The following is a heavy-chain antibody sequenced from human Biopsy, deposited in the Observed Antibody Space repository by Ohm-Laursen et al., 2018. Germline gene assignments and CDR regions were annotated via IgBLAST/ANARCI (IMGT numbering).Heavy chain of an antibody. CDR1: GISFSNYA. Sequence: SLRLSCSASGISFSNYAMSWVRQAPGKGLEWVAGISESGAATYYADSVRGRFTVSRDNSKNTLYLQMSSLRAEDTAVYYCARHHCTNGVCLGVYFDYWGQGTLVTVSS. J-gene: IGHJ4*02. CDR3: ARHHCTNGVCLGVYFDY. V-gene: IGHV3-23*01. CDR2: ISESGAAT. D-gene: IGHD2-8*01.